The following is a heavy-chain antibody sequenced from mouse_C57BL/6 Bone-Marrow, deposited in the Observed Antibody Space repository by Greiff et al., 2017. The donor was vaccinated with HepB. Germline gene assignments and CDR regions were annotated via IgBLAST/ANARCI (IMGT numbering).Heavy chain of an antibody. CDR1: GYTFTDYN. D-gene: IGHD1-1*01. CDR3: ARPITTVYAMDY. V-gene: IGHV1-18*01. J-gene: IGHJ4*01. CDR2: INPNNGGT. Sequence: EVQLQQSGAELARPGASVKIPCKASGYTFTDYNMDWVKQSHGKSLEWIGDINPNNGGTIYNQKFKGKATLTVDKSSSTAYMELRSLTSEDTAVYYCARPITTVYAMDYWGQGTSVTVSS.